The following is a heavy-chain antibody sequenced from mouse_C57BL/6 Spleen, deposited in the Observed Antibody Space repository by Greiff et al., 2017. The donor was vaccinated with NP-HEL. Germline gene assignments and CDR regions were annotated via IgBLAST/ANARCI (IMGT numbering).Heavy chain of an antibody. D-gene: IGHD1-1*01. Sequence: VQLQQSGAELARPGASVKLSCKASGYTFTSYGISWVKQRTGQGLEWIGEIYPRSGNTYYNEKFKGKATLTADKSSSTAHMELRSLTSEDSAVYFCARRDYGSSFYAMDYWGQGTSVTVSS. V-gene: IGHV1-81*01. CDR2: IYPRSGNT. J-gene: IGHJ4*01. CDR3: ARRDYGSSFYAMDY. CDR1: GYTFTSYG.